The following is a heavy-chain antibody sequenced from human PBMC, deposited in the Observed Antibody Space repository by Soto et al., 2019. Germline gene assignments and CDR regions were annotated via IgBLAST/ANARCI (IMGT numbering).Heavy chain of an antibody. D-gene: IGHD4-17*01. Sequence: QVQLVQSGAEVKKPGSSVKVSCMASGGTFSSYTIGWVRQAPGQGLEWMGRIIPILGIANYAQKFQGRVTITADKSTSTAYMELSSLRSEVTAVYYCARVRSPVLDYGDYVEYWGQGTLVTVSS. CDR1: GGTFSSYT. CDR2: IIPILGIA. CDR3: ARVRSPVLDYGDYVEY. J-gene: IGHJ4*02. V-gene: IGHV1-69*02.